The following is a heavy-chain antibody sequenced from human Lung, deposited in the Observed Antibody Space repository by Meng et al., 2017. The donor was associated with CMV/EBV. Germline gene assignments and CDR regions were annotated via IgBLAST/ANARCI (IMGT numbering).Heavy chain of an antibody. V-gene: IGHV1-69*10. Sequence: SVXVSCKASRGRFGNYGISWARQAPGQGLEWMGGIIPFLGVASYAPKFKGRFTITTDKSTGTVYMDLSSLRSEDTAVYYCATDAVARGDYWGQGTMVNVDS. CDR2: IIPFLGVA. J-gene: IGHJ4*02. CDR1: RGRFGNYG. D-gene: IGHD6-19*01. CDR3: ATDAVARGDY.